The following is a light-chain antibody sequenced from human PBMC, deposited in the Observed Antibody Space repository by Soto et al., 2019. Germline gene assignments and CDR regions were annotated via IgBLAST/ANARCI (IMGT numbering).Light chain of an antibody. V-gene: IGLV1-47*01. Sequence: QTVVTQPPSASGTPGQRVTISCSGSSSNIGNRHVFWYQQLPGTAPKLLIYRNDQRPSGVPDRFSGSKSGTSASLAISGLRSEDEGDYYCAAWDDSLSSVFFGGGTKLTVL. CDR3: AAWDDSLSSVF. CDR2: RND. CDR1: SSNIGNRH. J-gene: IGLJ2*01.